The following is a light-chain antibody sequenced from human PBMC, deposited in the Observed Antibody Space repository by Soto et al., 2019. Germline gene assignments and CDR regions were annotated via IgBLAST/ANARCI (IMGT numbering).Light chain of an antibody. CDR1: QSLVYSSANTC. CDR2: KVS. V-gene: IGKV2-30*01. CDR3: MQGAHWPDNP. J-gene: IGKJ2*01. Sequence: VVMTQSPLFLPVALGQPAAISSRSSQSLVYSSANTCLNWFHRRPGQSARRLTCKVSNRSSGVPDRFSGSGSCSDFTLKISRVEAEDVAIYYCMQGAHWPDNPFGQVTNLQIK.